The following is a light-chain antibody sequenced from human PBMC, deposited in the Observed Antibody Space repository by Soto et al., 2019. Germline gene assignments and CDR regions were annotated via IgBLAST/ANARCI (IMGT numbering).Light chain of an antibody. V-gene: IGLV4-69*01. CDR3: QTWGTVV. Sequence: QAVVTQSPSASASLGASVKLTCTLSSGHSSYAIAWHQQQPEKGPRYLMKLNSDGSHSKGDGIPDRFSGSSSGAERYLTLSSLQSEDEADYYCQTWGTVVFGGGTKLTVL. CDR1: SGHSSYA. J-gene: IGLJ2*01. CDR2: LNSDGSH.